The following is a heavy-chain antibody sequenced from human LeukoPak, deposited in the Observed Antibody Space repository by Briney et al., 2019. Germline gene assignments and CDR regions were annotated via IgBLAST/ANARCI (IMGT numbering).Heavy chain of an antibody. CDR1: GYSFTNYG. D-gene: IGHD3-3*01. Sequence: ASVKVSCKASGYSFTNYGISWVRQAPGQGLEWMGWISAYDGNTNYAQKLQGRVTMTTDTSTSTAYMELRSLRSDDTAVYYCARDGGGYDFWSGYYILAGTSDYWGQGTLVTVSS. CDR2: ISAYDGNT. CDR3: ARDGGGYDFWSGYYILAGTSDY. V-gene: IGHV1-18*01. J-gene: IGHJ4*02.